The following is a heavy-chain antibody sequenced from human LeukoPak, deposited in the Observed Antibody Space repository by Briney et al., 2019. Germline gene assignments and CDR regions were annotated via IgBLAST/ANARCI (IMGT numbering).Heavy chain of an antibody. D-gene: IGHD3-3*01. CDR3: ARGKSPQLRFLEWLSSKDYYYYYMDV. CDR2: INHSGST. Sequence: SETLSLTCAVYGGSFSGYYWSWIRQPPGKGLEWIGEINHSGSTNYNPSLKSRVTISVDTSKNQFSLKLSSVTAADTAVYYCARGKSPQLRFLEWLSSKDYYYYYMDVWGKGTTVTVSS. V-gene: IGHV4-34*01. CDR1: GGSFSGYY. J-gene: IGHJ6*03.